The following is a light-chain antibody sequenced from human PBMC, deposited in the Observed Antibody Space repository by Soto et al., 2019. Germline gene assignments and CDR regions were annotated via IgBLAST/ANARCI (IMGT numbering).Light chain of an antibody. CDR2: KTS. V-gene: IGKV1-5*03. CDR3: QQYNTYS. J-gene: IGKJ2*01. Sequence: DIPMTQSPSTLSASVGDRVSITCRASQSLNSWLAWYQQKPGKAPKLLISKTSTFESGVPSRISGSGSVTDFTLTLSNLQPDVFATYYCQQYNTYSFGQGTKLEIK. CDR1: QSLNSW.